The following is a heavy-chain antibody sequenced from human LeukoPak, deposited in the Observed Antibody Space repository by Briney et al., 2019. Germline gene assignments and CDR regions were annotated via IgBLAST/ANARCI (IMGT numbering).Heavy chain of an antibody. CDR2: ISWSGGST. V-gene: IGHV3-20*04. CDR3: ARVGSWSYGDYCCSLDV. CDR1: GFTFGGYG. D-gene: IGHD4-17*01. J-gene: IGHJ6*03. Sequence: GGSLRLSCAASGFTFGGYGMSWVRQAPGKGLEWVSAISWSGGSTYYADSVKGRFTISRDNAKNSLYLQMNSLRAEDTALYYCARVGSWSYGDYCCSLDVWGKGTTVTVSS.